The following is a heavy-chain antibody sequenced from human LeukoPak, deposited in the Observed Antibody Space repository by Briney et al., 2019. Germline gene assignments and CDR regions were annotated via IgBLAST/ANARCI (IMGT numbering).Heavy chain of an antibody. V-gene: IGHV1-69*05. Sequence: ASVKVSCKASGGTFSSYAISWVRQAPGQGLEWMGGIIPIFGTANYAQKSQGRVTITTDESTSTAYMELSSLRSEDTAVYYCAMGDCSSTSCSFDYWGQGTLVTVSS. D-gene: IGHD2-2*01. CDR2: IIPIFGTA. CDR1: GGTFSSYA. CDR3: AMGDCSSTSCSFDY. J-gene: IGHJ4*02.